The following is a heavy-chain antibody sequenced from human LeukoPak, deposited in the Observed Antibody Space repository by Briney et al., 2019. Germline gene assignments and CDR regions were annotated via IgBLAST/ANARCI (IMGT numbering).Heavy chain of an antibody. CDR2: IKQDGSET. D-gene: IGHD2-2*01. V-gene: IGHV3-7*01. CDR3: APDIVVVPVVDS. CDR1: GFTFSNFW. J-gene: IGHJ4*02. Sequence: PGGSLRLSCAASGFTFSNFWMSWVRQAPGKGLEWVANIKQDGSETYHVDSVKGRFTISRDNAKNSLYLQMNSLRGEDTAVYYCAPDIVVVPVVDSWGQGTLVTVSS.